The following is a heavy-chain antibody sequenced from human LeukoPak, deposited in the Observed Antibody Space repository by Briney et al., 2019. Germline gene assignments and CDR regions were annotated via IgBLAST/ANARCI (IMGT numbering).Heavy chain of an antibody. J-gene: IGHJ4*02. V-gene: IGHV4-59*12. CDR3: ARESRLHTAMVEGGFDY. CDR1: GGSISSYY. Sequence: SETLSLTCTVSGGSISSYYWSWIRQPPGKGLEWIGYIYYSGSTNYNPSPKSRVTISVDTSKNQFSLKLSSVTAADTAVYYCARESRLHTAMVEGGFDYWGQGTLVTVSS. D-gene: IGHD5-18*01. CDR2: IYYSGST.